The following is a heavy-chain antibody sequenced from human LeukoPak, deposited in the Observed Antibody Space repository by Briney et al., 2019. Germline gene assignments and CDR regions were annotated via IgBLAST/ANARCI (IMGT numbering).Heavy chain of an antibody. CDR2: ISGSGDST. D-gene: IGHD3-9*01. V-gene: IGHV3-23*01. Sequence: GGSLRLSCAASGFTFSSYVLTWVRQAPGKGLDWVSPISGSGDSTYYADSVKGRFTISRDNSKNTLYLQMNSLRAEDTAVYYCAKVILRYFDWPIPHCFDYWGQGTLVTVSS. CDR1: GFTFSSYV. J-gene: IGHJ4*02. CDR3: AKVILRYFDWPIPHCFDY.